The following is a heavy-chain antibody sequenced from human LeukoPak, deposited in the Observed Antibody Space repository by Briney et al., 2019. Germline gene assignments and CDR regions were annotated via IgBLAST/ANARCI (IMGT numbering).Heavy chain of an antibody. J-gene: IGHJ3*02. CDR3: ARDSSYCRNGICYDVFDI. V-gene: IGHV3-53*01. D-gene: IGHD2-8*01. CDR1: GFTVSSNY. Sequence: GGSLTLSCTASGFTVSSNYMPWVRQAPGKGLEWVSVMYIGGSTNYTDSLKGRFTISRDNSKKALYLQMNSLRAGDTAAYYCARDSSYCRNGICYDVFDIWGQGTMVTVSS. CDR2: MYIGGST.